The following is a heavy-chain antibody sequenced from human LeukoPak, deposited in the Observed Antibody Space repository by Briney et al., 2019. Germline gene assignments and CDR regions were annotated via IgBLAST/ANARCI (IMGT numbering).Heavy chain of an antibody. V-gene: IGHV4-59*08. J-gene: IGHJ1*01. Sequence: PSETLSLTCTVSGGSISSYYWSWIRQPPGKGLEWIGYIDYSGSTNYNPSLKSRVTISVDTSKNQFSLKPSSVTAADTAVYYCARHGYSSGWGNEYFQHWGQGTLVTVSS. CDR2: IDYSGST. CDR1: GGSISSYY. D-gene: IGHD6-19*01. CDR3: ARHGYSSGWGNEYFQH.